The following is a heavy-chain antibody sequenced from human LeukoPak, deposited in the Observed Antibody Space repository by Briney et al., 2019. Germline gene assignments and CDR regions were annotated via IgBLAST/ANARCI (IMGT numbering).Heavy chain of an antibody. CDR3: ARGGGHFWSGYYYYY. D-gene: IGHD3-3*02. CDR2: IYYSGST. J-gene: IGHJ4*02. Sequence: SETLSLTCTVSGGSISSSSYYWGWIRQPPGKGLEWIGSIYYSGSTYYNPSLKSRVTISVDTSKNQFSLKLSSVTAADTAVYYCARGGGHFWSGYYYYYWGQGTLVTVSS. V-gene: IGHV4-39*07. CDR1: GGSISSSSYY.